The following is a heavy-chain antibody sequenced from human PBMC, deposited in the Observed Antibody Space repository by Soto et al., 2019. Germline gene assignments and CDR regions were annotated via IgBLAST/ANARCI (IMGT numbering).Heavy chain of an antibody. CDR1: GFTVSSNY. D-gene: IGHD3-10*01. CDR3: ARGISDGSGREFDY. CDR2: IYSGGST. V-gene: IGHV3-53*02. Sequence: EVQLVETGGGLIQPGGSLRLSCAASGFTVSSNYMSWVRQAPGKGLEWVSVIYSGGSTYYADSVKGRFTISRDNSKNTRYLQMNSLRAEDTAVYYCARGISDGSGREFDYRGQGTLVTVSS. J-gene: IGHJ4*02.